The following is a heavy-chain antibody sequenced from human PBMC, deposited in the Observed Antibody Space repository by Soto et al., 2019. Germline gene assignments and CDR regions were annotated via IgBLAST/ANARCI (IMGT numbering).Heavy chain of an antibody. Sequence: QLHLVQSGAVVKKPGASVTVSCSASGYPVTAYYMHWVRQAPGRGLEWMGGINPATGAAKYTQTFQGRVTMTRETYTSTVFMELGGMPSEDTAVFYCARGGGVGVAGSAAFDMWGQGTLVTVSS. D-gene: IGHD3-3*01. V-gene: IGHV1-2*02. CDR3: ARGGGVGVAGSAAFDM. CDR2: INPATGAA. J-gene: IGHJ3*02. CDR1: GYPVTAYY.